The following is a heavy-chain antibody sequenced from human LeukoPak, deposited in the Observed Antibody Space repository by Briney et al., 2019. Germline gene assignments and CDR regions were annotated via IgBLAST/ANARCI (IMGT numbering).Heavy chain of an antibody. V-gene: IGHV1-46*01. CDR3: ARDLVAGTYFDY. CDR2: INPSGGST. D-gene: IGHD6-19*01. Sequence: ASVKVSCQASGYTFTSYYMHWVRQAPGQGLEWMGIINPSGGSTSYAQRFQGRVTMTRDMSTSTVYMELSSLRSEDTAVYYFARDLVAGTYFDYWGQGTLVTVSS. J-gene: IGHJ4*02. CDR1: GYTFTSYY.